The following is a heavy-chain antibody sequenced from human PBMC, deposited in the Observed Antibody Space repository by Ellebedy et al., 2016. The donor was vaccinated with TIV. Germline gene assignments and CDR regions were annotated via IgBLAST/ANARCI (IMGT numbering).Heavy chain of an antibody. J-gene: IGHJ5*02. CDR3: ARGLREWDLKSGIVPGNWFDP. CDR1: GYTFTNYA. D-gene: IGHD1-26*01. CDR2: INTDNANT. V-gene: IGHV1-3*04. Sequence: AASVKVSCKASGYTFTNYAIHWVRQAPGQRLEWMGWINTDNANTKYSQKFQGRVTFTRDTSASTAYMELSSLRSEDTAVYYCARGLREWDLKSGIVPGNWFDPWGQGTLVTVSS.